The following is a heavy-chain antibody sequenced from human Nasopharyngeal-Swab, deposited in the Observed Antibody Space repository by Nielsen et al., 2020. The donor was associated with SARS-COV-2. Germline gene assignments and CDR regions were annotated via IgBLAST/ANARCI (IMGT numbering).Heavy chain of an antibody. J-gene: IGHJ4*02. CDR3: ARAYSSSSGFYY. Sequence: GGSLRLSCAASGFTVSSNYMSWVRKAPGKGMEWVSVIYSGGSTYYADSVKGRFTISRDNSKNTLYLQMNSLRSEDTAVYYCARAYSSSSGFYYWGQGTLVTVSS. D-gene: IGHD6-6*01. CDR2: IYSGGST. CDR1: GFTVSSNY. V-gene: IGHV3-66*01.